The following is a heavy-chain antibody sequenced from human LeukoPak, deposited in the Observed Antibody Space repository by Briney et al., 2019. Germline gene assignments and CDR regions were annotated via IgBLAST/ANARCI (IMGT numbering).Heavy chain of an antibody. CDR2: INHSGST. J-gene: IGHJ5*02. Sequence: SETLSLTCAVYGGSFSGYYWSWIRQPPGKGLEWIGEINHSGSTNYNPSLKSRVTISVDTSKNQFSLKLSSLTAADTAVYYCARSYCGGDCYSLDNWFDPWGQGTLVTVPS. CDR3: ARSYCGGDCYSLDNWFDP. V-gene: IGHV4-34*01. D-gene: IGHD2-21*02. CDR1: GGSFSGYY.